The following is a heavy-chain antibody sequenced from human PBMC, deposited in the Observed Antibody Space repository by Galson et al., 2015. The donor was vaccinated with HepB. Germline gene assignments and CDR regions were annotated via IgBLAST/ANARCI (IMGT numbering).Heavy chain of an antibody. CDR3: ARGPGGYNWFDP. D-gene: IGHD1-26*01. Sequence: ETLSLTCAVYGGSFSGYYWSWIRQPPGKGLEWIGEINHSGSTNYNPSLKSRVTISVDTSKNQFSLKLSSVTAADTAVYYCARGPGGYNWFDPWGQGTLVTVSS. CDR1: GGSFSGYY. V-gene: IGHV4-34*01. J-gene: IGHJ5*02. CDR2: INHSGST.